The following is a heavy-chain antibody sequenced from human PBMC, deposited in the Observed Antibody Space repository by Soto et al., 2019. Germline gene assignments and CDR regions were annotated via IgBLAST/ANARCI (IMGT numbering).Heavy chain of an antibody. V-gene: IGHV1-3*01. J-gene: IGHJ3*02. CDR2: IHAGNGYT. CDR3: ARVQYSGYDFKLAFDI. D-gene: IGHD5-12*01. CDR1: GYTFDNYA. Sequence: QVQLVQSGAQVKKPGASVKVSCKASGYTFDNYALHWVRQAPGRRLAWMGCIHAGNGYTKYSQSLQGRVTITRDTSASTVHMDLSSLRAEDTAVYNCARVQYSGYDFKLAFDIWGQGTMVTVSS.